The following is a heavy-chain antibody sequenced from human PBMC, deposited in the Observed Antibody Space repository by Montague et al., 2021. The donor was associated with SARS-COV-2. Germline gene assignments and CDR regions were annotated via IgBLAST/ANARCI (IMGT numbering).Heavy chain of an antibody. CDR2: IYYSGST. D-gene: IGHD2-8*02. Sequence: SETLSLTCAVYDGSFSDYSWTWIRQPPGKGLEWIGSIYYSGSTYYNPSLKSRVTMSIDTSKNQFSLQLTSVTAADTAVYYCARPHLGAGGQEAPFFFENWGQGTLVTVSS. J-gene: IGHJ4*02. CDR1: DGSFSDYS. V-gene: IGHV4-34*01. CDR3: ARPHLGAGGQEAPFFFEN.